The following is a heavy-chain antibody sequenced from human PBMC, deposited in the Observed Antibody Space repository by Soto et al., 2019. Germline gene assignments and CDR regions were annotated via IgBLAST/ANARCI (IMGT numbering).Heavy chain of an antibody. CDR2: IYPGDSDT. CDR3: ARLSVLDDFWTFDY. J-gene: IGHJ4*02. V-gene: IGHV5-51*01. D-gene: IGHD3-3*01. Sequence: GESLKISCKGSGYSFTSYWIGWVLQIPGKGLEWMGIIYPGDSDTRYSPSFQGQVTISADKSISTAYLQWSSLKASDTAMYYCARLSVLDDFWTFDYWGQGTLVTVSS. CDR1: GYSFTSYW.